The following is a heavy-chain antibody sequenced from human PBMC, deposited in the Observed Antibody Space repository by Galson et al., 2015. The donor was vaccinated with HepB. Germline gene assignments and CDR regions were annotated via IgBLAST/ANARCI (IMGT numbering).Heavy chain of an antibody. CDR3: ARDPEAGYSSGWYWGLFDY. Sequence: SLRLSCAASGFTFSSYWMSWVRQAPGKGLEWVANIKQDGSEKYYVDSVKGRFTISRDNAKNSLYLQMNSLRAEDTAVYYCARDPEAGYSSGWYWGLFDYWGQGTLVTVSS. CDR1: GFTFSSYW. V-gene: IGHV3-7*03. J-gene: IGHJ4*02. D-gene: IGHD6-19*01. CDR2: IKQDGSEK.